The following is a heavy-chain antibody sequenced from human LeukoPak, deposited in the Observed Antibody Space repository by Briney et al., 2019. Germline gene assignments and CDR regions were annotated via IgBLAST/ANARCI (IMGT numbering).Heavy chain of an antibody. J-gene: IGHJ4*02. D-gene: IGHD5-24*01. CDR1: GYTFTSYG. CDR3: ARSRDGYNSIDY. Sequence: ASVKVSCKASGYTFTSYGISWVRQAPGQGLEWMGIINPSGGSTSYAQKFQGRVTMTRDTSTSTVYMELSSLRSEDTAVYYCARSRDGYNSIDYWGQGTLVTVSS. V-gene: IGHV1-46*01. CDR2: INPSGGST.